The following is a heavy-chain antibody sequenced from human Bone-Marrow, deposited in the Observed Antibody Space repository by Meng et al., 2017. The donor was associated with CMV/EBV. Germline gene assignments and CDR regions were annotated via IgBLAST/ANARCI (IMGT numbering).Heavy chain of an antibody. Sequence: ASVKVSCKASGYTFNRYGFSWVRQAPGQGLEWMGWISAYYGNTNYAQKLQGRVTMTTDTSTSTAYMELRSLRSDDPAVYYCARDSRRSSGRGWFDFWSGMDVWGRGTTVTGSS. CDR1: GYTFNRYG. CDR2: ISAYYGNT. J-gene: IGHJ6*01. V-gene: IGHV1-18*01. D-gene: IGHD3-3*01. CDR3: ARDSRRSSGRGWFDFWSGMDV.